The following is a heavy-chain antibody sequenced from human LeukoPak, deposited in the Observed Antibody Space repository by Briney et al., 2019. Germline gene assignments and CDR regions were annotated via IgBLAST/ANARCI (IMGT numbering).Heavy chain of an antibody. CDR1: GGSISSGIYH. CDR3: ARVADVVVPAATQKEKYYYYYYYMDV. J-gene: IGHJ6*03. Sequence: TSETLSLTCTVSGGSISSGIYHWSWVRQPAGKGLEWIGRFYTSGNTNYNPSLKSRVTISVDTSTNQFSLNLTSVTAADTAVYYCARVADVVVPAATQKEKYYYYYYYMDVWGKGTTVTISS. D-gene: IGHD2-2*01. V-gene: IGHV4-61*02. CDR2: FYTSGNT.